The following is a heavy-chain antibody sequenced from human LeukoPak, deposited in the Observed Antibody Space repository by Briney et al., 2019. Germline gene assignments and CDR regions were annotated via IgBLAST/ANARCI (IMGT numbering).Heavy chain of an antibody. D-gene: IGHD5-24*01. CDR1: SGSITSYY. J-gene: IGHJ4*02. CDR2: IHNSGST. Sequence: PSETLSLTFTVSSGSITSYYWNWIRQPPGKGLEWIGYIHNSGSTKYNPSLKSRVTISVDTSKNQFSLKLSSVTAADTAVYYCAAFRDGFNWHLDYWGQGTLVTVSS. CDR3: AAFRDGFNWHLDY. V-gene: IGHV4-59*01.